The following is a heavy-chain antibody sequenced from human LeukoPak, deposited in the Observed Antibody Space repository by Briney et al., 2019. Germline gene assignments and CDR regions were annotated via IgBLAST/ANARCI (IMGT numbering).Heavy chain of an antibody. CDR1: GGSISSYY. CDR2: ISYSGST. CDR3: AREAVSGWYDYFDY. J-gene: IGHJ4*02. V-gene: IGHV4-59*01. Sequence: SETLSLTCTVSGGSISSYYWSWIRQPPGKGLEWIGYISYSGSTNYNPSLKRRVTISVDTSKNQFSLKLSSVTAADTAVYYCAREAVSGWYDYFDYWGQGTLVTVSS. D-gene: IGHD6-19*01.